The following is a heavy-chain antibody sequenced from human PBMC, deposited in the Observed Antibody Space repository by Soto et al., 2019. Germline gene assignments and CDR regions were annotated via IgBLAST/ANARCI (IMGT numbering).Heavy chain of an antibody. J-gene: IGHJ4*02. V-gene: IGHV4-59*01. CDR3: ARERGDDSSGYYFGLDY. Sequence: SETLSLTCTVSDGSISSYSWSWIRQPPGKGLEWIGYIYYSGSTNYNPSLKSRVTISVDTSKNQFSLKLSSLTAADTAVYYCARERGDDSSGYYFGLDYWGQGTLVTVSS. CDR1: DGSISSYS. CDR2: IYYSGST. D-gene: IGHD3-22*01.